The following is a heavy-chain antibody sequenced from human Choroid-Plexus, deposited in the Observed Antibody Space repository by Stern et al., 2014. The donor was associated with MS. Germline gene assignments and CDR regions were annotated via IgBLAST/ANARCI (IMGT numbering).Heavy chain of an antibody. CDR2: VSYDGSNK. J-gene: IGHJ5*02. D-gene: IGHD2/OR15-2a*01. CDR3: AKDRQYLTYFFDH. Sequence: QVQLVQSGGGVVQPASPLTLSCVASGFTFGSCALHWVRQAPGKGLAWVAGVSYDGSNKYYADSVKGRFTISRDNSQNTLYMQMSSLRPEDTAVYYCAKDRQYLTYFFDHWGQGSLVTVSS. CDR1: GFTFGSCA. V-gene: IGHV3-30*18.